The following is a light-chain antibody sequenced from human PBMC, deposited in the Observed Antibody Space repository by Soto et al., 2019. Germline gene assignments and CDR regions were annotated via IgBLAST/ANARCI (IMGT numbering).Light chain of an antibody. V-gene: IGKV1-6*01. CDR1: QGIKND. CDR2: AAS. Sequence: AIQMTQSPSSLSASVGDRVTITCRASQGIKNDLGWYQQKPGKAPKLLIYAASSLQSGVPSRFSGSGSGTGFTLTISSLQPDDFATYYCLQDYNYPLTFGQGTKVDI. J-gene: IGKJ1*01. CDR3: LQDYNYPLT.